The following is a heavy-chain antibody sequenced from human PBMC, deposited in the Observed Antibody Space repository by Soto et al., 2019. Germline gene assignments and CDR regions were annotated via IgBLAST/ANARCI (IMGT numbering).Heavy chain of an antibody. CDR3: ARVARGDYLLTFSLRGMDV. J-gene: IGHJ6*02. CDR1: GGSFSGYY. V-gene: IGHV4-34*01. D-gene: IGHD4-17*01. Sequence: SETLSLTCSVYGGSFSGYYWSWIRQPPGKGLEWIGEINDSGITNYNPSLKSRVTMSVDTSKNQLSLKLNSVTAADTAVYYCARVARGDYLLTFSLRGMDVWGQGTTVTVSS. CDR2: INDSGIT.